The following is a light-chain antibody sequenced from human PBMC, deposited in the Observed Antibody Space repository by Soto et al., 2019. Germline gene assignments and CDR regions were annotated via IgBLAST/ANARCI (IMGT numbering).Light chain of an antibody. J-gene: IGKJ1*01. V-gene: IGKV1-5*03. Sequence: DIQMTQSPSTLSASVGDRVTITCRASQSVRSYLAWYQQKPGEAPNLLIYKASTLETGVPSRFSGSGSGTEFTLTITSLQPDDFATYYGQHYDGWPWTCGQGTKVEIK. CDR3: QHYDGWPWT. CDR1: QSVRSY. CDR2: KAS.